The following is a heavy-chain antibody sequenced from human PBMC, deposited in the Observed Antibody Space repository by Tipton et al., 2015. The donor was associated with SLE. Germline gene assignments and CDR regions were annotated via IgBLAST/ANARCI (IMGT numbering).Heavy chain of an antibody. Sequence: SLRLSCAASGFTFTNSWMHWVRQAPGKGLVWVSRISDGSSTTYADSVRGRFTISRDNAKNTLYLQMNSLKAEDAAVNYCARYSRGSLDSWGRGALVTVSS. J-gene: IGHJ2*01. CDR3: ARYSRGSLDS. D-gene: IGHD1-26*01. CDR1: GFTFTNSW. CDR2: ISDGSST. V-gene: IGHV3-74*03.